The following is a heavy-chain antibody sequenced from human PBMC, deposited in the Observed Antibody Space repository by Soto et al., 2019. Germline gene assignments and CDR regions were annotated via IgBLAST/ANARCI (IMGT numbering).Heavy chain of an antibody. Sequence: QVQLQESGPGLVKPSQTLSLTCTVSGGSISSGGYYWSWVRQHPGKGLEWIGYMYYSGSTYYNPSLKRRVTTSVDTSKNQLSLKLTSVTAADTAVYYCARAIVATTNCFDPWGQGTLVTISS. V-gene: IGHV4-31*03. CDR3: ARAIVATTNCFDP. CDR1: GGSISSGGYY. CDR2: MYYSGST. D-gene: IGHD5-12*01. J-gene: IGHJ5*02.